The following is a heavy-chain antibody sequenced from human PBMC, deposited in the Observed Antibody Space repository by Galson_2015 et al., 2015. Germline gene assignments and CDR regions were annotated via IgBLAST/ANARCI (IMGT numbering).Heavy chain of an antibody. D-gene: IGHD1-7*01. J-gene: IGHJ6*02. Sequence: SLRLSCAASGFTFSSYAMSWVRQAPGKGLEWVSAISGSGGSTYYADSVKGRFTISRDNSKNTLYLQMNSLRAEDTAVYYCAKLELQSTNYYGMDVWGQGTTVTVSS. CDR2: ISGSGGST. CDR1: GFTFSSYA. CDR3: AKLELQSTNYYGMDV. V-gene: IGHV3-23*01.